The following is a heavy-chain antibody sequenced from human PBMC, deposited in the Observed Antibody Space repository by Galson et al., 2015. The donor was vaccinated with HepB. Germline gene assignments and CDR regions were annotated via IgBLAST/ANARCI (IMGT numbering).Heavy chain of an antibody. CDR2: FDPEDGET. V-gene: IGHV1-24*01. J-gene: IGHJ4*02. CDR3: ATSRFYYDSTPFDY. D-gene: IGHD3-22*01. CDR1: GYTLTELS. Sequence: SVKVSCKVSGYTLTELSMHWVRQAPGKGLEWMGGFDPEDGETIYAQKFQGRVTMTEDTSTDTAYKELSSLRSEDTAVYYRATSRFYYDSTPFDYWGQGTLVTVSS.